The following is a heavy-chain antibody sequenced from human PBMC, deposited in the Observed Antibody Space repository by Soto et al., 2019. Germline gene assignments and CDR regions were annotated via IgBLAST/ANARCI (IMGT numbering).Heavy chain of an antibody. D-gene: IGHD3-3*01. CDR3: ARAANYDFWSGSADYYYYMDV. CDR2: IIPILGIA. CDR1: GGTFSSYT. Sequence: QVQLVQSGAEVKKPGSSVKVSCKASGGTFSSYTISWVRQAPGQGLEWMGRIIPILGIANYAQKLQGRVTITADKTTRTTYMELSSLRSEDKAVYYCARAANYDFWSGSADYYYYMDVWGKGTTVTVSS. V-gene: IGHV1-69*02. J-gene: IGHJ6*03.